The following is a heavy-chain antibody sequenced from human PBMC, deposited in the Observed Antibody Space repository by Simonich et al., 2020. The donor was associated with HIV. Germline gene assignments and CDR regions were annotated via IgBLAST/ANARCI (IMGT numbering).Heavy chain of an antibody. CDR3: ATWEVKDDVLTGFSYWFFDL. V-gene: IGHV1-24*01. CDR1: GHSLAEVS. Sequence: QVQLVQSGAELKKPGASVKFSCKVSGHSLAEVSMHWVQQTPGKRLDWMGGFDHEDCETIYAQKIQARVTMTEDTSTDTAYMGLSRLRFEDTALYYCATWEVKDDVLTGFSYWFFDLWGRGTLVTVSS. D-gene: IGHD3-9*01. CDR2: FDHEDCET. J-gene: IGHJ2*01.